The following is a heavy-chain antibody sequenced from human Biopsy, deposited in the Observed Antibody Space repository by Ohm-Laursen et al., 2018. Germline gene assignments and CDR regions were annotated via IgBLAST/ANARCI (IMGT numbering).Heavy chain of an antibody. Sequence: SDTLSLTCTVSGGSVRSPDHRWNWVRRAPGKGLEWIGNIYYSWTTFYNPSLSRRVTMDLDTSSNQFSLKLKSVTSADTAVYFCARAYFYGLGNSNYFFDSWGQGALVTVSS. CDR3: ARAYFYGLGNSNYFFDS. CDR1: GGSVRSPDHR. J-gene: IGHJ4*02. V-gene: IGHV4-39*01. CDR2: IYYSWTT. D-gene: IGHD3-10*01.